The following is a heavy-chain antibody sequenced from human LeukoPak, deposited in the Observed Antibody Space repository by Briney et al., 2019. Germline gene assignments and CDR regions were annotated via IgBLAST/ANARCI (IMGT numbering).Heavy chain of an antibody. D-gene: IGHD5-18*01. V-gene: IGHV1-2*02. CDR2: INPNSGGT. CDR3: ATGYSYGQWGRVFDY. J-gene: IGHJ4*02. CDR1: GYTFTGYY. Sequence: ASVKVSCKASGYTFTGYYMHWVRQAPGQGLEWMGWINPNSGGTNYAQKFQGRVTMTRDTSISTAYMELSRLRSDDTAVYYCATGYSYGQWGRVFDYWGQGTLVTVSS.